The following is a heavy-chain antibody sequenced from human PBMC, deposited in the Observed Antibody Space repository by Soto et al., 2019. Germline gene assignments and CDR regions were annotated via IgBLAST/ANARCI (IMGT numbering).Heavy chain of an antibody. Sequence: SETLSLTCTVSGGSISSYYWSWIRQPPVKGLEWIGYIYYSGSTNYNPSLKSRVTISVDTSKNQFSLKLSSVTAADTAMYYCARYHDYGDRNWFDPWGQGTLVTVSS. CDR3: ARYHDYGDRNWFDP. CDR1: GGSISSYY. V-gene: IGHV4-59*08. J-gene: IGHJ5*02. D-gene: IGHD4-17*01. CDR2: IYYSGST.